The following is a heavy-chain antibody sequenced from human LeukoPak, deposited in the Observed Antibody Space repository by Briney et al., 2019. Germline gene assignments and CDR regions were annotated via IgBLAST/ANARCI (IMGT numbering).Heavy chain of an antibody. Sequence: GGSLRLSCAASGYTFSRYWMHWLRQGPGKGLVWVSRISTDGSSSTYADSVKGRFTISRDNGKNTLYLQMNSLRAEDTAVYYCASYLTSIPSGMDVWGQGTTVIVSS. CDR1: GYTFSRYW. D-gene: IGHD2/OR15-2a*01. CDR2: ISTDGSSS. V-gene: IGHV3-74*01. J-gene: IGHJ6*02. CDR3: ASYLTSIPSGMDV.